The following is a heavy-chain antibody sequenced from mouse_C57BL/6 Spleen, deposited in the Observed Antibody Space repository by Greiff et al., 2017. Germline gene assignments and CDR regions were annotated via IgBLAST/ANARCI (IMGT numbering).Heavy chain of an antibody. Sequence: EVMLVESGGGLVQPGGSLSLSCAASGFTFTDYYMSWVRQPPGTALEWLGFIRNKANGYTTEYSASVKGRFTISSDNSQSILYLQLNALRAEDSATYYCARADYRNYPRYFYVWGTGTTVNVYS. CDR3: ARADYRNYPRYFYV. D-gene: IGHD2-1*01. J-gene: IGHJ1*02. V-gene: IGHV7-3*01. CDR2: IRNKANGYTT. CDR1: GFTFTDYY.